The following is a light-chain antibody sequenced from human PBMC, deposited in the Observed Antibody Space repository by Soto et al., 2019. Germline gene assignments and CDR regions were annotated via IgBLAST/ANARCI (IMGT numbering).Light chain of an antibody. Sequence: EIVLTQSPGTLSFSPGERATLSCRASQSVSSDSIAWYQQKPGQPPSLLLYGASNRATGIPDRFSGSGSGSDFTLSTSRLEPEDFAVYSCQQYGTSPYTFGQGTKVEF. CDR1: QSVSSDS. J-gene: IGKJ2*01. V-gene: IGKV3-20*01. CDR2: GAS. CDR3: QQYGTSPYT.